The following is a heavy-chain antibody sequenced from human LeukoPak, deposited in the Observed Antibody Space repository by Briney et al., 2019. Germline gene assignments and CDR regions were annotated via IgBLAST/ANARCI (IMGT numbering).Heavy chain of an antibody. CDR3: ARSLDYDSSGYYYGGYYYYYMDV. D-gene: IGHD3-22*01. Sequence: GGSLRLSCAASGFTFSSYAMSWVRQAPGKGLEWVSSISSSSSYIYYADSVKGRFTISRDNAKNSLYLQMNSLRAEDTAVYYCARSLDYDSSGYYYGGYYYYYMDVWGKGTTVTVSS. J-gene: IGHJ6*03. CDR2: ISSSSSYI. CDR1: GFTFSSYA. V-gene: IGHV3-21*01.